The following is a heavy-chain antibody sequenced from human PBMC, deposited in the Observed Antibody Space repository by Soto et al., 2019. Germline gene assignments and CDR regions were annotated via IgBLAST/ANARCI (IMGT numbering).Heavy chain of an antibody. CDR2: INPNSGGT. J-gene: IGHJ4*02. D-gene: IGHD7-27*01. Sequence: ASVKVSCKASGYTFTGYYMHWVRQAPGQGLEWMGWINPNSGGTNYAQKFQGWVTKTRDTSISTAYMELSRLRSDDTAVYYCARATDWGSSDYWGQGTLVTVSS. CDR3: ARATDWGSSDY. CDR1: GYTFTGYY. V-gene: IGHV1-2*04.